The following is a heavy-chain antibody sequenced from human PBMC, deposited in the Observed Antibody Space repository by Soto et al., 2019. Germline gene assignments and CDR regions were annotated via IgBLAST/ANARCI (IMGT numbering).Heavy chain of an antibody. V-gene: IGHV4-30-4*01. Sequence: SEPLSLTCAVSDGSISNGDYYWSWIRQPPGKGLEWIGYIYYSGSTYYNPSLKSRVTISVDTSKNQFSLKLSSVTAADTAVYYCARGRTSWRYFDYWGQGTLVTVSS. CDR2: IYYSGST. J-gene: IGHJ4*02. D-gene: IGHD2-2*01. CDR3: ARGRTSWRYFDY. CDR1: DGSISNGDYY.